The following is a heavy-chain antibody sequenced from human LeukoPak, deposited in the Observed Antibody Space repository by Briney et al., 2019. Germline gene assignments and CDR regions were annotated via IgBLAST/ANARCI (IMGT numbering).Heavy chain of an antibody. J-gene: IGHJ4*02. V-gene: IGHV3-23*01. CDR2: ISATGGST. CDR3: AKGFIGYCSGGRCSTFDY. Sequence: GGSLRLSCAASGFTFSSYAMSWVRQAPGKRLEWVSSISATGGSTYYADSVKGRFTISRDNSKSTLYLQMNSLRAEDTAVYYCAKGFIGYCSGGRCSTFDYWGQGTLVTVSS. CDR1: GFTFSSYA. D-gene: IGHD2-15*01.